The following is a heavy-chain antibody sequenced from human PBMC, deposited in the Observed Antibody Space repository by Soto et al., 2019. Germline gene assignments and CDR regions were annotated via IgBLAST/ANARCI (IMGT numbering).Heavy chain of an antibody. CDR1: GYTFTSYY. CDR2: INPSGGST. CDR3: ARELAARNIIRGMDV. J-gene: IGHJ6*02. Sequence: ASVKVSCKASGYTFTSYYMHWVRQAPGQGLEWMGIINPSGGSTSYAQKYQGRVTMTRDTSTSTVYMELSNLRTEDTAVYYCARELAARNIIRGMDVWGQGTTVTVSS. D-gene: IGHD6-6*01. V-gene: IGHV1-46*01.